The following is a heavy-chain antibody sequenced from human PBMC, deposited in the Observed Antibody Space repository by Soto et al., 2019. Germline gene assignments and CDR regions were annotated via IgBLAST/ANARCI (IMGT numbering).Heavy chain of an antibody. Sequence: EVQLLESGGGLVQPGGSLRLSCAASGFTFSTYAMSWVRQAPGKGLEWVSTISGSGDNTYYADSVKGRCTISRDNPKNTLYLQVNILRAEDTAVYYCATKGTVAGTPYFFDYWGQGTLVTVSS. J-gene: IGHJ4*02. V-gene: IGHV3-23*01. CDR3: ATKGTVAGTPYFFDY. D-gene: IGHD6-19*01. CDR2: ISGSGDNT. CDR1: GFTFSTYA.